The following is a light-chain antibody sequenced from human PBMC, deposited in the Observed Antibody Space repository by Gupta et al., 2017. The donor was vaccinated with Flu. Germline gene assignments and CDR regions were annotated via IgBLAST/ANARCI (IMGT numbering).Light chain of an antibody. Sequence: QSVLTQPPSASVTPGQRVPISCSGSSSNIGSNTVNWYQQLPGTAPKLLIYSNNQRPSGVPDRFSCSKSGTSASLAISGLQSEDEADYYCAAWDDSLNGVVFGGGTKLTVL. CDR1: SSNIGSNT. CDR3: AAWDDSLNGVV. CDR2: SNN. V-gene: IGLV1-44*01. J-gene: IGLJ2*01.